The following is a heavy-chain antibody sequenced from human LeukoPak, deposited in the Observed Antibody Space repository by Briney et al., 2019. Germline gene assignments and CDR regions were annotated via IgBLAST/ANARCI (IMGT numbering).Heavy chain of an antibody. Sequence: GASVKVSCKASGYTFTSYDINWVRQATGQGLEWMGWMNPSSGNTGYAQKFQGRVTMTRNTSISTAYMELSSLRSEDTAVYYCARVKSSSYYDYVWGSYRENWFDPWGQGTLVTVSS. CDR2: MNPSSGNT. CDR3: ARVKSSSYYDYVWGSYRENWFDP. J-gene: IGHJ5*02. D-gene: IGHD3-16*02. CDR1: GYTFTSYD. V-gene: IGHV1-8*01.